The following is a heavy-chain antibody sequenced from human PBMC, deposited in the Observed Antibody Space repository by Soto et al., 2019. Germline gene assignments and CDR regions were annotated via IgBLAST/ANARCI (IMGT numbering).Heavy chain of an antibody. V-gene: IGHV3-11*01. D-gene: IGHD6-19*01. Sequence: QAHLMESGGGLVKPGGSLRLSCAGAGFIFSDYYKTWIRRAPGKGLEWVSYINTLSSAIYYADSVKGRFTISRDNAKNSVYLQMNSLRAEDTAVYYCARRLQWQLRPLDSWGRGTLVTVSS. CDR1: GFIFSDYY. CDR3: ARRLQWQLRPLDS. J-gene: IGHJ4*02. CDR2: INTLSSAI.